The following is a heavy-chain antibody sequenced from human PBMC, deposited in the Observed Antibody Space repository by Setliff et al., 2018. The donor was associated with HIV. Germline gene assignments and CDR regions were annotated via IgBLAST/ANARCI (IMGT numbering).Heavy chain of an antibody. CDR1: GYTFTTYG. J-gene: IGHJ6*02. CDR3: ARDVEHMMDV. CDR2: ISTYSDET. Sequence: ASVKVSCKPSGYTFTTYGLSWVRQAPGQGLEWMGWISTYSDETSSSQNLRGRLTMTTDTSTSTAYMELRRLTFDDTAVYYCARDVEHMMDVWGQGTTVTVSS. V-gene: IGHV1-18*01.